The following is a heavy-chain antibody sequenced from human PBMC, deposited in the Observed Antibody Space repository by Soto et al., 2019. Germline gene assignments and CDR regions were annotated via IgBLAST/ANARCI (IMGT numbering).Heavy chain of an antibody. Sequence: EVQLLESGGGLVQPGGSLRLSCAASGFTFSSFAMRWVRQAPGKGLEWVSSSSGSGDSAYYADSVKGRFTISRDNSKNTLYLQMNSLRAEDTAVYYCAGRGSGNDYGYWCQGTLVTVSS. CDR2: SSGSGDSA. J-gene: IGHJ4*02. D-gene: IGHD1-26*01. V-gene: IGHV3-23*01. CDR3: AGRGSGNDYGY. CDR1: GFTFSSFA.